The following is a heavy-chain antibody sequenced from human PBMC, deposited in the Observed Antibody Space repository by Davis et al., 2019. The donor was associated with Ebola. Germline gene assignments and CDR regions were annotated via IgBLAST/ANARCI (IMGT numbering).Heavy chain of an antibody. Sequence: HTGGSLRLSCAASGFTFSSYWMHWVRQAPGKGLVWVSRINSDGSSTSYADSVKGRFTISRDNAKNTLYLQMNSLRAEDTAVYYCARGSGIMITFGGVYFDYWGQETLVTVSS. CDR2: INSDGSST. V-gene: IGHV3-74*01. D-gene: IGHD3-16*01. CDR1: GFTFSSYW. J-gene: IGHJ4*02. CDR3: ARGSGIMITFGGVYFDY.